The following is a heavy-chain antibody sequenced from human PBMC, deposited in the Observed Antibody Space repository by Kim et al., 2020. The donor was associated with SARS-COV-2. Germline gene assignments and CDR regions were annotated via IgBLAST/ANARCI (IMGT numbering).Heavy chain of an antibody. D-gene: IGHD5-12*01. Sequence: TNHAQKFQCRVTMTRDTSISTAYMELSRLRSDDTAVFYCAKDNGYSGSDYWGQGTLVTVSS. CDR2: T. CDR3: AKDNGYSGSDY. V-gene: IGHV1-2*02. J-gene: IGHJ4*02.